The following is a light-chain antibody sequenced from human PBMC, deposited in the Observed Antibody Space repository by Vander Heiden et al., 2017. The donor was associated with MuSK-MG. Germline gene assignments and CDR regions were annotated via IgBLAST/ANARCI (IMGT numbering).Light chain of an antibody. V-gene: IGLV2-14*01. CDR2: DVS. CDR1: SSDVGGYNY. CDR3: SSYTSSSTPYYV. Sequence: QSALTQPASVSGSPGQSITISCTGTSSDVGGYNYVSWYQQHPGKAPNLMIYDVSNRPSGVSNRFSGSKSGNTASLTISGLQAEDEADYYCSSYTSSSTPYYVFGTGTKVTVL. J-gene: IGLJ1*01.